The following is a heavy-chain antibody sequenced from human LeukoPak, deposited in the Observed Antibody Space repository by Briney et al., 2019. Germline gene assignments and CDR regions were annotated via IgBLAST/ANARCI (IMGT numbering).Heavy chain of an antibody. Sequence: PSETLSLTCTVSGGSISSYYWSWIRRPPGKGLEWIGYIYYSGSTNYNPSLKSRVTISVDTSKNQFSLKLSSVTAADTAVYYCARQNDFWSGSPFDYWGQGTLVTVSS. CDR1: GGSISSYY. D-gene: IGHD3-3*01. V-gene: IGHV4-59*08. J-gene: IGHJ4*02. CDR2: IYYSGST. CDR3: ARQNDFWSGSPFDY.